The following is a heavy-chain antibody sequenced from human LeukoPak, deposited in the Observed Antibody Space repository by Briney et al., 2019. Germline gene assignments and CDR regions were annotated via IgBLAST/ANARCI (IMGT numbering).Heavy chain of an antibody. CDR1: GGSISSYY. CDR2: IYYSGST. V-gene: IGHV4-59*01. D-gene: IGHD6-19*01. J-gene: IGHJ6*03. Sequence: PSETLSLTCTVSGGSISSYYWSWIRQPPGKGLEWIGYIYYSGSTNYNPSLKSRVTISVDTSKNQFSLKLSSVTAADTAVYYCASSVAGTYYYYYMDVWGKGTTVTISS. CDR3: ASSVAGTYYYYYMDV.